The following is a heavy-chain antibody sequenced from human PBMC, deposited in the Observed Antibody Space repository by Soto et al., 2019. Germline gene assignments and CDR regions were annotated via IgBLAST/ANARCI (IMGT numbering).Heavy chain of an antibody. CDR2: IFYTGTT. Sequence: SETLSLTCSVSGGSISYNSYYWGWIRQPPGKELEWVGGIFYTGTTYYSPSLKDRVTISVDTSKNSFSLNLTSVTATDTAVYFCARLVVVAPVANAWGQGTLVTVSS. J-gene: IGHJ5*02. CDR1: GGSISYNSYY. D-gene: IGHD2-21*01. V-gene: IGHV4-39*02. CDR3: ARLVVVAPVANA.